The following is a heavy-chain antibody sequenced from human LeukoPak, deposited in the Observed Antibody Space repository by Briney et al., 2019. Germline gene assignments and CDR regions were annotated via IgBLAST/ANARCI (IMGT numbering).Heavy chain of an antibody. CDR3: ARDPIARRYYDEYFQH. D-gene: IGHD3-22*01. CDR2: ISYDGSNK. J-gene: IGHJ1*01. CDR1: GFTFSSYA. Sequence: PGRSLRLSCAASGFTFSSYAMHWARQAPGKGLEWVAVISYDGSNKYYADSVKGRFTISRDNSKNTLYLQMNSLRAEDTAVYYCARDPIARRYYDEYFQHWGQGTLVTVSS. V-gene: IGHV3-30-3*01.